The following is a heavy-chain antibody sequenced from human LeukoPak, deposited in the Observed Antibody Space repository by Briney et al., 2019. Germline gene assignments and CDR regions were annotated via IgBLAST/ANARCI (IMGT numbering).Heavy chain of an antibody. D-gene: IGHD3-10*01. CDR2: ISSSGSNI. CDR3: AGGAVRGVISVWFDP. CDR1: GCTFSSYS. V-gene: IGHV3-21*01. J-gene: IGHJ5*02. Sequence: GGSLRLSCAAYGCTFSSYSMNWVRQAPGKGLEWVSSISSSGSNIYYADSVKGRFTISRDNSKNSLYLQMNSLRADDTAVYYCAGGAVRGVISVWFDPWGQGTLVTVSS.